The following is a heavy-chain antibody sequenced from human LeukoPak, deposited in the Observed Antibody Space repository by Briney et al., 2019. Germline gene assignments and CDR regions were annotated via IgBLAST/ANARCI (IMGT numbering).Heavy chain of an antibody. CDR1: GFTFDDYG. CDR3: ARDGPYGQWEAESWFDP. D-gene: IGHD1-26*01. J-gene: IGHJ5*02. Sequence: TGGSLRLSXVASGFTFDDYGMNWVCQAPGKGLEWVSGINWNGGSTGYADSVKGRFTISRDNAKNSLYLQMNSLRAEDTALYYCARDGPYGQWEAESWFDPWGQGTLVTVSS. CDR2: INWNGGST. V-gene: IGHV3-20*04.